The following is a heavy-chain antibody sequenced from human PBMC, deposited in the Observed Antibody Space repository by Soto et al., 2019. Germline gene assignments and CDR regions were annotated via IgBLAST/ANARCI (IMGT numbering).Heavy chain of an antibody. CDR3: ARAPGIAVAGTDY. CDR2: INSDGSST. Sequence: EVQLVESGGGLVQPGGSLRLSCAASGFTFSSYWMHWVRQAPGKGLVWVSRINSDGSSTSYADSVKGRFTISRDNSKNTLYLQMNSLRAEDTAVYYCARAPGIAVAGTDYWGQGTLFTVSS. V-gene: IGHV3-74*01. CDR1: GFTFSSYW. D-gene: IGHD6-19*01. J-gene: IGHJ4*02.